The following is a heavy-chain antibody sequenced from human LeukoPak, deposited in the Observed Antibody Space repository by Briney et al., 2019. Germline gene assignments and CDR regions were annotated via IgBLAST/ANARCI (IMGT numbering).Heavy chain of an antibody. D-gene: IGHD3-10*01. V-gene: IGHV3-15*01. J-gene: IGHJ5*02. CDR1: GFIFSNAY. Sequence: GGSLRLSCAASGFIFSNAYMNWVRQAPGKDLEWVGRIKSQTDGETTDYAAPVKGRFTISRDDSENTVYLQMNSLKTEDTAIYYCTTFRGISAPWGQGTLVTVSS. CDR2: IKSQTDGETT. CDR3: TTFRGISAP.